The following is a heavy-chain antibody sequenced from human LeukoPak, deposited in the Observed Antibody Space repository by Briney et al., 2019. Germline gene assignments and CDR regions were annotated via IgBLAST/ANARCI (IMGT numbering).Heavy chain of an antibody. Sequence: GGSLRLSCAPSGFTFSNSGMHWVRQAPGKGLKWVAFIRNDGSIRYYADSIKGRFTISRDNSKNTLYLQMSSLRVDDTAVYYCARILDSAWGELGYWGQGTLVTVSS. J-gene: IGHJ4*02. CDR1: GFTFSNSG. D-gene: IGHD6-19*01. V-gene: IGHV3-30*02. CDR3: ARILDSAWGELGY. CDR2: IRNDGSIR.